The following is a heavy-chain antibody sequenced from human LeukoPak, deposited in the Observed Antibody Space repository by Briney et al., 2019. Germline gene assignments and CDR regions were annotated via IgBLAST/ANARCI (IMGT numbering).Heavy chain of an antibody. CDR1: GGSISSYY. V-gene: IGHV4-59*08. J-gene: IGHJ4*02. CDR2: IYYSGST. CDR3: ARLHQQLIPY. Sequence: SETLSLTCTVSGGSISSYYWSWIRQPPGKGLEWIGYIYYSGSTNYNPSLKSRVTISVDTSKNQFSLKLSSVTAADTAVYYCARLHQQLIPYWGQGTLVTVSP. D-gene: IGHD6-13*01.